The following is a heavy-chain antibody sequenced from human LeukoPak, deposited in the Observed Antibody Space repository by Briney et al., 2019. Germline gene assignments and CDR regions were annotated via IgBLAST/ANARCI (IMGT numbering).Heavy chain of an antibody. Sequence: GGSLRLSCAASGFTFSSYAMSWVRQAPGKGLEWVSAISGSGGSTHYADSVKGRFTISRDKPKNTLYLQMNSLRAEDTAVYYCARLLFTGNSYYMDVWGKGTTVTVSS. CDR1: GFTFSSYA. CDR3: ARLLFTGNSYYMDV. D-gene: IGHD3-10*01. CDR2: ISGSGGST. J-gene: IGHJ6*03. V-gene: IGHV3-23*01.